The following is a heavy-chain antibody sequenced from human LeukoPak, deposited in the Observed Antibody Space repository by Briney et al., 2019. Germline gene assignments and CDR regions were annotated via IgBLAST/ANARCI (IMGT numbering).Heavy chain of an antibody. CDR2: ISSSSSSI. J-gene: IGHJ4*02. V-gene: IGHV3-48*01. D-gene: IGHD4-23*01. CDR3: ARYYGGNSACDY. CDR1: GFTFSTYT. Sequence: GGSLRLSCAASGFTFSTYTMNWVRQAPGKGLEWVSFISSSSSSIYYADSVKGRFTISRDNAKNSLYLEMNSLRAEDTAVYYCARYYGGNSACDYWGQGTLVTVSS.